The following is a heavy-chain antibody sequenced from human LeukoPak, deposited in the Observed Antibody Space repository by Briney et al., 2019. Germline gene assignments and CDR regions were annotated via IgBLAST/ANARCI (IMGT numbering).Heavy chain of an antibody. D-gene: IGHD3-3*01. Sequence: GGSLRLSCAASGFTFSTYAMSWVRQAPGKGLEWVSAISGSRGSTYYTDSVKGRFTITRDNSKSTLYLQMNSLRAEDSAGYYCAKGRGGWSNGQGCGDSWGQGTLVTVSS. V-gene: IGHV3-23*01. J-gene: IGHJ5*01. CDR1: GFTFSTYA. CDR2: ISGSRGST. CDR3: AKGRGGWSNGQGCGDS.